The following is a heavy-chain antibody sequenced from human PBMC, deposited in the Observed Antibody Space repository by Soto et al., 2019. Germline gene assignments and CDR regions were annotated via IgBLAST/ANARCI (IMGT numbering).Heavy chain of an antibody. CDR1: VFVFSGYA. Sequence: GGSLRLSCAASVFVFSGYAMHWGRQAPGKGLEWVALISYDGSNKYYADSVKGRFTISRDSSKNTMYLEMNSLRAEDTAVFYCARGSGGYSYYGVDVWGQGTTVTVSS. CDR2: ISYDGSNK. V-gene: IGHV3-30-3*01. D-gene: IGHD3-16*01. J-gene: IGHJ6*02. CDR3: ARGSGGYSYYGVDV.